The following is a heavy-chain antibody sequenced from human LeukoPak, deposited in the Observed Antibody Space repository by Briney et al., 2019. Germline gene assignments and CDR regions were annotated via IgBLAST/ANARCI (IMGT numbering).Heavy chain of an antibody. CDR3: ARVIAADWIDP. D-gene: IGHD6-25*01. Sequence: SETLSLTCTVSGGSISSSSYYWGWIRQPPGKGLEWIGSIYYSGSTYYNPSLKSRVTISVDTSKNQFSLKLSSVTAADTAVYFCARVIAADWIDPWGQGTLVTVSS. V-gene: IGHV4-39*07. J-gene: IGHJ5*02. CDR2: IYYSGST. CDR1: GGSISSSSYY.